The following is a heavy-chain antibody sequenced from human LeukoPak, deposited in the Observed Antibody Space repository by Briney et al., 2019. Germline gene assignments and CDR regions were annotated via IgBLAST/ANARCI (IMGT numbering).Heavy chain of an antibody. Sequence: GGSLRLSCAASGFTFSSYWMHWVRQALGKGLVWVSRINSDGSSTSYADSVKGRFTISRDNAKNTLYLQMNSLRAEDTAVYYCGRDFWSGYQGGYDYWGQGTLVTVSS. V-gene: IGHV3-74*01. CDR1: GFTFSSYW. CDR3: GRDFWSGYQGGYDY. J-gene: IGHJ4*02. D-gene: IGHD3-3*01. CDR2: INSDGSST.